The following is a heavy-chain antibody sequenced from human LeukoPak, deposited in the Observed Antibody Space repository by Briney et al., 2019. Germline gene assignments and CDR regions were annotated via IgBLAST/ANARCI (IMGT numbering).Heavy chain of an antibody. Sequence: GESLKISCQGSGYRFTSYWIGWVRPMPGKGLEWMWIIYPGDSDTRYSPSFQGQVTISGDKSISTAYLQWSSLKASDTAMYYCARPPSIAAPSDYWGQGTLVTVSS. D-gene: IGHD6-6*01. V-gene: IGHV5-51*01. J-gene: IGHJ4*02. CDR3: ARPPSIAAPSDY. CDR1: GYRFTSYW. CDR2: IYPGDSDT.